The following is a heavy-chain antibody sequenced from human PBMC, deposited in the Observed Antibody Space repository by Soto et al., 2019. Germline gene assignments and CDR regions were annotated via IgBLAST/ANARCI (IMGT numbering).Heavy chain of an antibody. CDR2: IWYDGSNK. Sequence: GGSLRLSCAASGFTFSSYGMHWVNQAQGKGLEWVAVIWYDGSNKYYADSLKGRFTISRDNSKNMLYLQMNSLRAEDTAVYYCARDRKSSGWSIYYYYYYCMDVWGQGTTVTVSS. CDR3: ARDRKSSGWSIYYYYYYCMDV. D-gene: IGHD6-19*01. V-gene: IGHV3-33*01. CDR1: GFTFSSYG. J-gene: IGHJ6*02.